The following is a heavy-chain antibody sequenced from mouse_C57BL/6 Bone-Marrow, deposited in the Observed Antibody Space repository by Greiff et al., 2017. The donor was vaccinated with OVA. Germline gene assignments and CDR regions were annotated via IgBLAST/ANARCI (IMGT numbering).Heavy chain of an antibody. D-gene: IGHD2-1*01. Sequence: VQLQQSGPVLARPGASVKMSCKTSGYTFTSYWMHWVKQRPGQGLEWIGAIYPGNSDTSYNQKFKGKAKLTAVTSASTAYMELSSLTNEDSAVYYCTKTLGDGNYAWFAYWGQGTLVTVSA. CDR1: GYTFTSYW. V-gene: IGHV1-5*01. CDR2: IYPGNSDT. CDR3: TKTLGDGNYAWFAY. J-gene: IGHJ3*01.